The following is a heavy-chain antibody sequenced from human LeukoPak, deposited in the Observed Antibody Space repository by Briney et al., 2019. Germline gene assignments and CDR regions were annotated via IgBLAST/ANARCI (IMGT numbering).Heavy chain of an antibody. J-gene: IGHJ4*02. CDR2: IYHSGST. CDR3: ARAFYSSSWYHKEDFFDY. CDR1: GYSISSGYY. V-gene: IGHV4-38-2*02. D-gene: IGHD6-13*01. Sequence: SETLSLTCTVSGYSISSGYYWGWIRQPPGKGLEWIGSIYHSGSTYYKPSLQSRVTISVDTSKNQFSLKLSSVTAADTAVYYCARAFYSSSWYHKEDFFDYWGQGTPVTVSS.